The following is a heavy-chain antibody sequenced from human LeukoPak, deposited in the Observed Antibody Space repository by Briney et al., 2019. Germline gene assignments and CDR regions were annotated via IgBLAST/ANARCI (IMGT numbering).Heavy chain of an antibody. CDR1: GFTVNSNY. J-gene: IGHJ6*02. CDR2: IYSGGST. Sequence: GGSLRLSCAASGFTVNSNYMSWVRQAPGKGLEWVSVIYSGGSTYYADSVKGRFTISRDNSKNTLYPQMNSLRAEDTAVYYCARDQRTWSGPTWSMDVWAKGPRSPSP. CDR3: ARDQRTWSGPTWSMDV. D-gene: IGHD3-3*01. V-gene: IGHV3-53*01.